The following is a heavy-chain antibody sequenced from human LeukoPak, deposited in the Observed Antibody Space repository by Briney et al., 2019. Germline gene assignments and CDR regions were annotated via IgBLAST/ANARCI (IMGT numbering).Heavy chain of an antibody. D-gene: IGHD2-21*02. J-gene: IGHJ5*02. Sequence: PGGSLRLSCAASGFTFSHYDMHWVRQAPGKGLDWVAFIHIDGSNKYYAVSVKGRFTISRDNSKNTLYLQMNSLRTEDTAVYYCAKGDTSWGQGTLVTVTS. V-gene: IGHV3-30*02. CDR2: IHIDGSNK. CDR3: AKGDTS. CDR1: GFTFSHYD.